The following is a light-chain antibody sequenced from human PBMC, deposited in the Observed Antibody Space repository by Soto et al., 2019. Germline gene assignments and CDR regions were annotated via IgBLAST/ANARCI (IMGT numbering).Light chain of an antibody. V-gene: IGLV2-14*01. J-gene: IGLJ2*01. CDR2: DVS. CDR3: SSYTSSSVV. CDR1: SSDVGGYNY. Sequence: QSVLTQPASVSGSRGQSITISCTGTSSDVGGYNYVSWYQQHPGKAPKLMIYDVSNRPSGVSNRFSGSKSGNTASLTISGLQAEDEADYYCSSYTSSSVVFGGGTKVTLL.